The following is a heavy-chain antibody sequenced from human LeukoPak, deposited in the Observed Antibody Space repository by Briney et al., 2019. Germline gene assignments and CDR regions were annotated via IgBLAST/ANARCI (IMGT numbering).Heavy chain of an antibody. Sequence: GGSLRLSCAASGFTFSSYSMNWVRQAPGKGLEWVSYISSSSSTIYYADSVKGRFTIPRDNAKNSLYLQMNSLRAEDTAVYYCATFGTDYYYYYYMDVWGKGTTVTVSS. CDR3: ATFGTDYYYYYYMDV. D-gene: IGHD3-10*01. CDR1: GFTFSSYS. V-gene: IGHV3-48*04. CDR2: ISSSSSTI. J-gene: IGHJ6*03.